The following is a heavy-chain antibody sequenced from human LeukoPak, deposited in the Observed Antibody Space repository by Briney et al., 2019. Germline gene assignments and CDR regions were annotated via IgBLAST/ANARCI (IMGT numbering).Heavy chain of an antibody. Sequence: PGGSLRLSCAASGFTFSSYAMSWVRQAPGKGLEWVSAISGNGGSTYYADSVKGRFTISRDNSKNTLYLQTNSLRAEDTAVYYCAKDQVGATSPVDYWGQGTLVTVSS. CDR2: ISGNGGST. D-gene: IGHD1-26*01. CDR3: AKDQVGATSPVDY. V-gene: IGHV3-23*01. CDR1: GFTFSSYA. J-gene: IGHJ4*02.